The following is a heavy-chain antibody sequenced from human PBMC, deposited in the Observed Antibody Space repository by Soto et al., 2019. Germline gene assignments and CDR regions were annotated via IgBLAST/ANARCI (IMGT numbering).Heavy chain of an antibody. CDR3: ARDLGRGYLILFDP. Sequence: QVQLQESRPGLVKSSETLFLTCTVSGGSIRSYYWSWILQPAGKGLEWIGRIYTSWSTNYNPSLKRRVTMSVDTSKNQFSLKLSSVTAEDTAVYYWARDLGRGYLILFDPWGQVTLVTVAS. D-gene: IGHD3-22*01. V-gene: IGHV4-4*07. CDR2: IYTSWST. J-gene: IGHJ5*02. CDR1: GGSIRSYY.